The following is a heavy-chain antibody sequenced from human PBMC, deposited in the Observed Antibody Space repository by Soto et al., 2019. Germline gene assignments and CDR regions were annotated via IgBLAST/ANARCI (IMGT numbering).Heavy chain of an antibody. Sequence: QVQLVQSGAEVRKPWASVKVSCKASGYTFTSYDSNWVRQSTGQGLEWMGWMNPNSGNTGYAQKFQGRVTMTRNTSISTAYMELSSLRSEDTAVYYCARTRKYSSAPPYYMDVWGKGTTVTVSS. J-gene: IGHJ6*03. CDR2: MNPNSGNT. CDR1: GYTFTSYD. CDR3: ARTRKYSSAPPYYMDV. D-gene: IGHD6-25*01. V-gene: IGHV1-8*01.